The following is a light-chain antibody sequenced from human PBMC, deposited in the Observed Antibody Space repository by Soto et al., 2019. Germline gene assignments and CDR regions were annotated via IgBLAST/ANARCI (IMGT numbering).Light chain of an antibody. CDR2: DAS. CDR3: QQYGSSPET. V-gene: IGKV3-20*01. CDR1: QSVSSY. J-gene: IGKJ1*01. Sequence: EIVLTQSPATLSLSPGERATLSCRASQSVSSYLAWYQQKPGQTPRLLIYDASNRATGIPARFSGSGSGTDFTLTISRLEPEDFAVYYCQQYGSSPETCGQGTKGDIK.